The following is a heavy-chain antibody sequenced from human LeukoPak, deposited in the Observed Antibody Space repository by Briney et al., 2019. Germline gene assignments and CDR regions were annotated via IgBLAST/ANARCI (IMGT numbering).Heavy chain of an antibody. CDR1: GDSISPYY. CDR3: ARGSRLGVVERDAFDI. D-gene: IGHD3-3*01. J-gene: IGHJ3*02. CDR2: IYTSETT. Sequence: SEALSLTCTVSGDSISPYYWSWIRQPAGKGLEWIGRIYTSETTNYNPSLKSRVIMSVDTSKNQFSLKLSSVTAADTAVFYCARGSRLGVVERDAFDIWGQGTMVTVSS. V-gene: IGHV4-4*07.